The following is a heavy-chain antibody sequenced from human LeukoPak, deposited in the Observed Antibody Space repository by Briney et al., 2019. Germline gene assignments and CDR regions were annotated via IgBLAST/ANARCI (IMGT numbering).Heavy chain of an antibody. V-gene: IGHV6-1*01. J-gene: IGHJ4*02. CDR2: TYYRSKWYT. Sequence: SQTLSLTCAISGDRVSSNSAIWNWIRQSPSRGLEWLGRTYYRSKWYTDYAVSVKSRISINPDTSKNQFSLQLNSVTPEDTAVYYCARRGALQYFDYWGQGTLVTVSS. CDR3: ARRGALQYFDY. D-gene: IGHD4-11*01. CDR1: GDRVSSNSAI.